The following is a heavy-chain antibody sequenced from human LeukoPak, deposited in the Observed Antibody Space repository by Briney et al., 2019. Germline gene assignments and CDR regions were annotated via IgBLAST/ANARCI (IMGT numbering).Heavy chain of an antibody. D-gene: IGHD6-13*01. Sequence: GGSLRLSCVASGFTFSYYSMNWVRQAPGKGLEWVSYINSISGEIWYADSVKGRFTISRDDAKNSLYLQMNSLRAEDTAVYYCARSLDGIAASSDYWGQGTLVTVSS. CDR1: GFTFSYYS. CDR2: INSISGEI. CDR3: ARSLDGIAASSDY. V-gene: IGHV3-48*01. J-gene: IGHJ4*02.